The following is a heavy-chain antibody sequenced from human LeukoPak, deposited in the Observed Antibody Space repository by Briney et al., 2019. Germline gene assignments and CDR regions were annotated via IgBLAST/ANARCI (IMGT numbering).Heavy chain of an antibody. CDR2: IRYDGSNK. V-gene: IGHV3-30*02. Sequence: PGRSLRLSCAASGFTFSSYGMHWVRQAPGKGLEWVAFIRYDGSNKYYADSVKGRFTISRDNSKNTLYLQMNSLRAEDTAVYYCAKVVRLYYYMDVWGKGTTVTVSS. CDR1: GFTFSSYG. J-gene: IGHJ6*03. CDR3: AKVVRLYYYMDV. D-gene: IGHD3-3*01.